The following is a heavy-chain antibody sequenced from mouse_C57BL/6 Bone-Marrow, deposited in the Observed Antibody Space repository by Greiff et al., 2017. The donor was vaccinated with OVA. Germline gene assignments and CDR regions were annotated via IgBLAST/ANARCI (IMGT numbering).Heavy chain of an antibody. J-gene: IGHJ4*01. CDR1: GFTFSDYG. D-gene: IGHD2-5*01. CDR3: ASYSNYPYAMDY. Sequence: VQLKQSGGGLVKPGGSLKLSCAASGFTFSDYGMHWVRQAPEKGLEWVAYISSGSSTIYYADTVKGRFTISRDNAKNTLFLQMTSLRSEDTAMYYCASYSNYPYAMDYWGQGTSVTVSS. CDR2: ISSGSSTI. V-gene: IGHV5-17*01.